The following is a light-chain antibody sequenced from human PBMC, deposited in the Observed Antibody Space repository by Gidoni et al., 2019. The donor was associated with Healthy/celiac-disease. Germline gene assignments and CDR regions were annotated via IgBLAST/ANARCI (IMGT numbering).Light chain of an antibody. CDR2: LGS. Sequence: DIVMTQSPLSLPVTPGEPASISCRSSQSLLHSNGYNYLDWYLQKPGQSPQLLIYLGSNRASGVPERFSGSGSGTDFKLKISRVEAEDVGVYYCMQALQTPWTFGQGTKVEIK. CDR3: MQALQTPWT. V-gene: IGKV2-28*01. CDR1: QSLLHSNGYNY. J-gene: IGKJ1*01.